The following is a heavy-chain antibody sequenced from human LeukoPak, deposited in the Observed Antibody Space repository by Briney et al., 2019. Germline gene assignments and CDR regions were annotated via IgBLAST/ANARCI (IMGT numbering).Heavy chain of an antibody. D-gene: IGHD3-16*02. CDR2: IYHSGST. Sequence: SETLSLTCAVSGGSISSGRYSWRWIRQPPGKGLEWIGYIYHSGSTYYNPSLKSRVTISVDRSKNQFSLKLSSVTAADTAVYYCARAVTYYDYVWGSYRYNWFDPWGQGTLVTVSS. J-gene: IGHJ5*02. CDR1: GGSISSGRYS. V-gene: IGHV4-30-2*01. CDR3: ARAVTYYDYVWGSYRYNWFDP.